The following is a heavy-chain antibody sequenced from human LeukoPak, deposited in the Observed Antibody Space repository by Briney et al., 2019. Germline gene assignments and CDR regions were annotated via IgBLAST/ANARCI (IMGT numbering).Heavy chain of an antibody. CDR2: ISSTDAGT. J-gene: IGHJ4*02. CDR1: GLSFSSYG. D-gene: IGHD6-13*01. CDR3: AKDRPTVYSSSWLHFLDS. Sequence: PGGSLRLSCAASGLSFSSYGMHWVRQAPGKGLEWVSAISSTDAGTYHADSVRGRFTISRDSSKNTLYLQMNSLRADDTAVYYCAKDRPTVYSSSWLHFLDSWGQGTLVTVSS. V-gene: IGHV3-23*01.